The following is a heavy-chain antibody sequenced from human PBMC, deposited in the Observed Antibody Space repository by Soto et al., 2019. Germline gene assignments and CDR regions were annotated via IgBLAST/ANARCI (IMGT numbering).Heavy chain of an antibody. CDR3: APHVYCSGGSCHYDAFDI. CDR2: IRDSGDST. V-gene: IGHV3-23*01. D-gene: IGHD2-15*01. J-gene: IGHJ3*02. Sequence: EVQLLESGGGLVQPGESLRLSCAVSGFIFGNYMMTWVRQAPGKGLEWVSTIRDSGDSTYYADSVKGRFTISRDNFKNTLYLQMDILRAEDTAVYYCAPHVYCSGGSCHYDAFDIRGQGAMVTVSS. CDR1: GFIFGNYM.